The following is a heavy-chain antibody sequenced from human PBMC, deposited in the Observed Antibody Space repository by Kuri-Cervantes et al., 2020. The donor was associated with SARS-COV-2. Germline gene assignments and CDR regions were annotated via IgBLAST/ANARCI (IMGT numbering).Heavy chain of an antibody. Sequence: GGSLRLSCAASGFTFSSYSMNWVRQAPGKGLEWVSYISSSSSTIYYADSVKGRFTISRDNAKNSLYLQMNSLRAEDTAVYYCAKGPVGATGAFDIWGQGTMVIVSS. J-gene: IGHJ3*02. CDR3: AKGPVGATGAFDI. D-gene: IGHD1-26*01. CDR1: GFTFSSYS. V-gene: IGHV3-48*01. CDR2: ISSSSSTI.